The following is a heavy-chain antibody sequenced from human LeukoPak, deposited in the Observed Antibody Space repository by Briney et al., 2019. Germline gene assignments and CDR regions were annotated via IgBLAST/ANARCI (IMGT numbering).Heavy chain of an antibody. CDR3: AKDGNYYGSGDFDY. CDR1: GFTVSSDY. J-gene: IGHJ4*02. V-gene: IGHV3-23*01. CDR2: ISGSGGST. D-gene: IGHD3-10*01. Sequence: GGSLRLSCAASGFTVSSDYMNWVRQAPGKGLEWVSAISGSGGSTYYADSVKGRFTISRDNSKNTLYLQMNSLRAEDTAVYYCAKDGNYYGSGDFDYWGQGTLVTVSS.